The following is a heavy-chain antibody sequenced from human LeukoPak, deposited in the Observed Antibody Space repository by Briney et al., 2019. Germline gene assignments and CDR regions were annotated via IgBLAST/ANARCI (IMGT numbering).Heavy chain of an antibody. CDR1: GGTFSGYY. CDR2: INHSGST. V-gene: IGHV4-34*01. J-gene: IGHJ3*02. CDR3: ARGRGRAFDI. D-gene: IGHD3-16*01. Sequence: SETLSLTRAVYGGTFSGYYWSWIRPPPGKGLEWIGEINHSGSTNYNPSRKSRVTISVDTSKNQFSLKLSSVNAADTAVYYCARGRGRAFDIWGQGTMVTVSS.